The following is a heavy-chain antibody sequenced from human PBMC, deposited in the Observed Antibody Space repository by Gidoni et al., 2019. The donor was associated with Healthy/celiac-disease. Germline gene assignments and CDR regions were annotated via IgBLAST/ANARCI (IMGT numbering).Heavy chain of an antibody. CDR1: GFTFDDYA. CDR3: AKDMAPYYYDSSGLRIRNLHTSPFDY. V-gene: IGHV3-9*01. J-gene: IGHJ4*02. D-gene: IGHD3-22*01. Sequence: EVQLVESGGGLVQPGRSLRLSCAASGFTFDDYAMHWVRQAPGKGLEWVSGISWNSGSIGYADSVKGRFTISRDNAKNSLYLQMNSLRAEDTALYYCAKDMAPYYYDSSGLRIRNLHTSPFDYWGQGTLVTVSS. CDR2: ISWNSGSI.